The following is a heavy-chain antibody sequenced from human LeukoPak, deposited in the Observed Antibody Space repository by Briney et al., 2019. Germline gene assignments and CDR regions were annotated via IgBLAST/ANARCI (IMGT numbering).Heavy chain of an antibody. CDR3: AELGITMIGGV. J-gene: IGHJ6*04. CDR2: ISSSGSTI. D-gene: IGHD3-10*02. V-gene: IGHV3-11*04. CDR1: GGSFSGYY. Sequence: LSLTCAVYGGSFSGYYWSWVRQAPGKGLEWVSYISSSGSTIYYADSVKGRFTISRDNAKNSLYLQMNSLRAEDTAVYYCAELGITMIGGVWGKGTTVTISS.